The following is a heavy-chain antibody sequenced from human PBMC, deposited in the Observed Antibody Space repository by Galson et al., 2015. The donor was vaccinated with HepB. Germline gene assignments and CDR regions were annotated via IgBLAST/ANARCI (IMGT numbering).Heavy chain of an antibody. V-gene: IGHV3-49*03. CDR2: IRSKAYGGTT. Sequence: SLRLSCAASGFTFGDYAMSWFRRAPGKGLEWVGFIRSKAYGGTTEYAASVKGRFTISRDDSKSIAYLQMNSLKTEDTAVYYCTRGYYYDSSGYYYVGYFQHWGQGTLVTVSS. CDR1: GFTFGDYA. D-gene: IGHD3-22*01. CDR3: TRGYYYDSSGYYYVGYFQH. J-gene: IGHJ1*01.